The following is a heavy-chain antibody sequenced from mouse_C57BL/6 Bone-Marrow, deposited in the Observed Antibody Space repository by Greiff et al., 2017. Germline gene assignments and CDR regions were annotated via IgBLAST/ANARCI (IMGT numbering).Heavy chain of an antibody. CDR2: IFPGSGST. D-gene: IGHD2-4*01. V-gene: IGHV1-75*01. Sequence: SGPELVKPGASVKISCKASGYTFTDYYINWVKQRPGQGLEWIGWIFPGSGSTYYNEKFKGKATLTVDKSSSTAYMLLSSLTSEDSAVYFCARSRGLRRAWFAYWGQGTLVTVSA. CDR1: GYTFTDYY. CDR3: ARSRGLRRAWFAY. J-gene: IGHJ3*01.